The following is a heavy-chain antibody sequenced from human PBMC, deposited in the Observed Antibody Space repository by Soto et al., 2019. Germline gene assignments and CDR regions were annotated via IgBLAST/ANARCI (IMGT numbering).Heavy chain of an antibody. V-gene: IGHV1-8*01. J-gene: IGHJ5*02. Sequence: QVQLVQSGAEVKKPGASVKVSCKASGYTFTSYDINWVRQATGQGLEWMGWMNPNSGNTGYAQKFQGRVTMTRNTSISTAYVELSSLRSEDTAVYYCAISCSGGSCSSSYNWFDPWGQGTLVTVSS. D-gene: IGHD2-15*01. CDR2: MNPNSGNT. CDR1: GYTFTSYD. CDR3: AISCSGGSCSSSYNWFDP.